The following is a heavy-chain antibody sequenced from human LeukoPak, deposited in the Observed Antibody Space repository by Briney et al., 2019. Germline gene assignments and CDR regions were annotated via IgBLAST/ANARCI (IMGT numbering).Heavy chain of an antibody. D-gene: IGHD3-10*01. Sequence: SETLTLTCAVYGGSFSGYYWSWIRQPPGKGLEWIGEINHSGSTNYNPSLKSRVTISVDTSKNQFSLKLSSVTAADTAVYYCARHLRFPFDYWGQGTLVTVSS. CDR3: ARHLRFPFDY. J-gene: IGHJ4*02. CDR2: INHSGST. CDR1: GGSFSGYY. V-gene: IGHV4-34*01.